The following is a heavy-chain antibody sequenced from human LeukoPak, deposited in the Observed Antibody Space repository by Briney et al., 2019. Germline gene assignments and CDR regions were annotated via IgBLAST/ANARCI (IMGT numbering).Heavy chain of an antibody. Sequence: GGSLRLSCAASGFTFSSYEMNWVRQAPGKGLEWVSYISSSGSTINYADSVKGRFTISRDNAKNSLYLQMNSLRAEDTAVYYCARDPRRRWYFDLWGRGTLVTVSS. CDR3: ARDPRRRWYFDL. CDR2: ISSSGSTI. V-gene: IGHV3-48*03. J-gene: IGHJ2*01. CDR1: GFTFSSYE.